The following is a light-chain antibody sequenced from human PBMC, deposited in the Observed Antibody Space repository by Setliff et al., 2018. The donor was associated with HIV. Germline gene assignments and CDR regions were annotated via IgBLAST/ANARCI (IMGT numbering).Light chain of an antibody. CDR3: CSYAGSSTFV. CDR1: SSDIGSYNY. CDR2: DVS. Sequence: QSVLTQPASVSGSPGQSITISCTGTSSDIGSYNYVSWYQHHPGKAPKFMIYDVSKRPSGVPDRFSGSKSGNTASLTISGLQADDEADYHCCSYAGSSTFVFGTGTKVTVL. J-gene: IGLJ1*01. V-gene: IGLV2-23*02.